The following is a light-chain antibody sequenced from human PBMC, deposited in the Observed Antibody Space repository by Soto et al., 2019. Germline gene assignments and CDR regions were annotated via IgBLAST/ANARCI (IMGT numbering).Light chain of an antibody. CDR2: DVS. V-gene: IGLV2-14*01. Sequence: QSVLTQPASVSGSPGQSITISCTGTSSDVGGYNYVSWYQQHPGKAPKLMIYDVSNRPSGVSNRFSGSQSGNPASLTISGLQAEDEADYYCSSYTSSSTLVVFGGGTKLTVL. J-gene: IGLJ2*01. CDR1: SSDVGGYNY. CDR3: SSYTSSSTLVV.